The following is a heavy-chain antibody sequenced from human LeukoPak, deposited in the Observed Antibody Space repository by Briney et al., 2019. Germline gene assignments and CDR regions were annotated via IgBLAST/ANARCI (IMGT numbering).Heavy chain of an antibody. V-gene: IGHV4-59*08. CDR1: GGYIHSYF. Sequence: SETLSLTCTVSGGYIHSYFWSWIRQPPGKGLEWIGHIYYSGSTNYNPSLKSRVTMSLDTSKNQFSLKLSSVTATNTAVCFCARGRRYQRYLSDFWGQGTLVTVSS. J-gene: IGHJ4*02. CDR3: ARGRRYQRYLSDF. CDR2: IYYSGST. D-gene: IGHD2-2*01.